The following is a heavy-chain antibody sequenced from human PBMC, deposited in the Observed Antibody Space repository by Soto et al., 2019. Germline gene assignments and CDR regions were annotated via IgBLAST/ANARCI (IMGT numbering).Heavy chain of an antibody. CDR3: AKAIAAAGGLADY. CDR1: GFTFSSYA. J-gene: IGHJ4*02. V-gene: IGHV3-23*01. Sequence: HPGGSLRLSCAASGFTFSSYAMSWVRQAPGKGLEWVSAISGSGGSTYYADSVKGRFTISRDNSKNTLYLQMNSLRAEDTAVYYCAKAIAAAGGLADYWGQGTLVTVSS. CDR2: ISGSGGST. D-gene: IGHD6-13*01.